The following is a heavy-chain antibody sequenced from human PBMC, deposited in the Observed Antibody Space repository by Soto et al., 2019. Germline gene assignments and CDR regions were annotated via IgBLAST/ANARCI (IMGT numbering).Heavy chain of an antibody. D-gene: IGHD3-16*02. V-gene: IGHV3-64*01. CDR2: ISSNGGST. CDR3: ARGSGDYIWGSYRYRAFDI. Sequence: GGSLRLSCAASGFTFSSYAMHWVRQATGKGLEYVSAISSNGGSTYYANSVKGRFTISRDNSKNTLYLQMGSLRAEDMAVYYCARGSGDYIWGSYRYRAFDIWGQGTRVTVSS. CDR1: GFTFSSYA. J-gene: IGHJ3*02.